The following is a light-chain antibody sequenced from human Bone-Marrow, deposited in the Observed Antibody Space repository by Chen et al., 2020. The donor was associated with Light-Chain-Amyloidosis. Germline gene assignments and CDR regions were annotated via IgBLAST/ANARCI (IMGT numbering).Light chain of an antibody. V-gene: IGLV3-25*03. J-gene: IGLJ2*01. Sequence: SHVLTQTPSVSVSPGHPASITCSGDDLPTKYAYWYQQKAGQAPVLVIHRDTERPSGISERFSGSSSGTTATLTISGVQAEDEADYHCQSADSSGTYEVIFGGGTKLTVL. CDR3: QSADSSGTYEVI. CDR2: RDT. CDR1: DLPTKY.